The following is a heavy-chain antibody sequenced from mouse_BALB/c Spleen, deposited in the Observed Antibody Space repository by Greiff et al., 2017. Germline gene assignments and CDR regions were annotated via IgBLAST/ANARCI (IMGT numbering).Heavy chain of an antibody. V-gene: IGHV5-17*02. CDR2: ISSGSSTI. D-gene: IGHD2-3*01. CDR3: AREGCDDGYSLAW. CDR1: GFTFSSFG. J-gene: IGHJ3*02. Sequence: EVQLVESGGGLVQPGGSRKLSCAASGFTFSSFGMPWVRQAPEKGLEWVAYISSGSSTIYYADTVKGRFTISRDNPKNTLFLQMTSLRSEDTAMYDCAREGCDDGYSLAWWGQGTLVTVSA.